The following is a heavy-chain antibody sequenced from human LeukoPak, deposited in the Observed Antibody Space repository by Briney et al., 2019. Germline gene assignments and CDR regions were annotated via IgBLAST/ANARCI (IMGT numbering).Heavy chain of an antibody. Sequence: GGSLRLSCAASGFTFSSYAMSWVRQAPGNGLEWVSAISGSGGSTYYADSVKGRFTISRDNSKNTLYLQMNSLRAEDTAVYYCAKDGGYCSSTSCLPYNWFDPWGQGTLVTVSS. D-gene: IGHD2-2*01. CDR3: AKDGGYCSSTSCLPYNWFDP. J-gene: IGHJ5*02. V-gene: IGHV3-23*01. CDR2: ISGSGGST. CDR1: GFTFSSYA.